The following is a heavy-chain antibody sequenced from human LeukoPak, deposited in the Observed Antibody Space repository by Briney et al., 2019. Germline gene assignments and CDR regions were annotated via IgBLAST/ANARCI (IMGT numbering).Heavy chain of an antibody. CDR2: INHSGST. D-gene: IGHD6-19*01. CDR1: GGSFSGYY. CDR3: ARDMYSSGWYVD. V-gene: IGHV4-34*01. J-gene: IGHJ4*02. Sequence: SETLSLTCGVYGGSFSGYYWNWIRQPPGKGLEWIGEINHSGSTNYNPSLKSRVTISVDTSKNQFSLKLSSVTAADTAVYYCARDMYSSGWYVDWGQGTLVTASS.